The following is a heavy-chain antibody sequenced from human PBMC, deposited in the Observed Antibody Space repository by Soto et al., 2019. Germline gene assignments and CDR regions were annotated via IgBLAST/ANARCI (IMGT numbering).Heavy chain of an antibody. V-gene: IGHV4-31*03. J-gene: IGHJ4*02. CDR1: GGSISSGGYY. D-gene: IGHD1-7*01. Sequence: QVQLQESGPGLVKPSQTLSLTCTVSGGSISSGGYYWSWIRQHPGKGLEWIGYIYYSGSTYYNPSLKSRVTISVDTSKNQFSLKLSSVTAADTAVYYCARMSWGKTDLTELELRPYYFDYWGQGTLVTVSS. CDR3: ARMSWGKTDLTELELRPYYFDY. CDR2: IYYSGST.